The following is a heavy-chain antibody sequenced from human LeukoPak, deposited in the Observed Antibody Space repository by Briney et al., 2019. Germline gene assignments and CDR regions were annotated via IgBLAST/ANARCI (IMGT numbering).Heavy chain of an antibody. D-gene: IGHD1-1*01. V-gene: IGHV3-23*01. CDR3: TTYTENAFDI. Sequence: PGGSLRLSCAASGFTFSSYAMSWVRQAPGKGLEWVSAISGSGGSTYYADSVKGRFTISRDNSKNTLYLQMNSLKTEDTAVYYCTTYTENAFDIWGQATMVTVSS. CDR1: GFTFSSYA. J-gene: IGHJ3*02. CDR2: ISGSGGST.